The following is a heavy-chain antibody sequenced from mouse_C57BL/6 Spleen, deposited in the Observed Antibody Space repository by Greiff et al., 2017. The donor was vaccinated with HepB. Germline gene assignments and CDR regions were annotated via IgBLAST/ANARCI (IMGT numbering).Heavy chain of an antibody. CDR2: IDPENGDT. CDR3: TSPRVRHGAWFAY. Sequence: EVQLQQSGAELVRPGASVKLSCTASGFNIKDDYMHWVKQRPEQGLEWIGWIDPENGDTEYASKFQGKATITADTSSNTAYLQLSSLTSEDTAVYYCTSPRVRHGAWFAYWGQGTLVTVSA. CDR1: GFNIKDDY. V-gene: IGHV14-4*01. D-gene: IGHD2-14*01. J-gene: IGHJ3*01.